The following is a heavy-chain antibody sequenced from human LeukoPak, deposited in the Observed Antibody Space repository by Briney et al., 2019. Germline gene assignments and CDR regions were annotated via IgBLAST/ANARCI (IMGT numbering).Heavy chain of an antibody. V-gene: IGHV1-69*13. CDR2: IIPIFGTA. CDR3: ARDGKDGYNCP. D-gene: IGHD5-24*01. Sequence: SVKVSCKASGDTFSSYAISWVRQAPGQGLEWMGGIIPIFGTANYAQRFQGRVTITADESTSTAYMELSSLRSEDTAVYYCARDGKDGYNCPWGQGTLVTVSS. J-gene: IGHJ5*02. CDR1: GDTFSSYA.